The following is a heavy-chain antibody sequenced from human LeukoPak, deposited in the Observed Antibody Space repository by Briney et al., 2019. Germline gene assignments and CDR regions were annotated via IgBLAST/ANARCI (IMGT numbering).Heavy chain of an antibody. D-gene: IGHD6-13*01. CDR1: GFTFSSYA. CDR2: ISGSGGST. CDR3: AKDSAYSSGWYYFDP. Sequence: GGSLRLSCAASGFTFSSYAMNWVRQAPGKGLEWVSGISGSGGSTYYADSVKGRFTISRDNSKNTLYLQTNSLRAEDTAVYYCAKDSAYSSGWYYFDPWGQGILVTVSS. J-gene: IGHJ4*02. V-gene: IGHV3-23*01.